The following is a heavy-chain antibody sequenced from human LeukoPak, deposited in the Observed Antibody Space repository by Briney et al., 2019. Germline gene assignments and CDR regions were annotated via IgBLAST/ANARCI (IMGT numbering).Heavy chain of an antibody. CDR2: INPNSGGT. CDR3: ARDRYCSSTSCYAGNWFDP. CDR1: GYTFTGYY. V-gene: IGHV1-2*02. D-gene: IGHD2-2*01. J-gene: IGHJ5*02. Sequence: ASVKVSCKASGYTFTGYYMHWVRQAPGQGLEWMGWINPNSGGTNYAQKFQGRVTMTRATSISTAYMELRRLRSDDTAVYYCARDRYCSSTSCYAGNWFDPWGQGTPVTVSP.